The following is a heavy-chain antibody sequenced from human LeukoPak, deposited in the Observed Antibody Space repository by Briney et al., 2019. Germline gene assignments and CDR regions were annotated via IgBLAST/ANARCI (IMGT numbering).Heavy chain of an antibody. Sequence: LTGGSLRLSCAASGFTVSSNYMSWVRQAPGKGLDWVSVIFSGGGRNYADSVKGRFTISRDNSKNTLSLQMNSLKAEDTAVYYCATTDPRSEDGDYGWFDPWGQGTLVTVSS. D-gene: IGHD4-17*01. CDR1: GFTVSSNY. CDR3: ATTDPRSEDGDYGWFDP. J-gene: IGHJ5*02. CDR2: IFSGGGR. V-gene: IGHV3-53*01.